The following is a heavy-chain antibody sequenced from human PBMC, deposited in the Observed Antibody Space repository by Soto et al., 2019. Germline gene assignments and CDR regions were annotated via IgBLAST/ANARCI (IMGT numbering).Heavy chain of an antibody. D-gene: IGHD2-15*01. CDR3: AREAPYCSGGSCDSYYMDV. CDR2: MNPNSGNT. Sequence: QVQLVQSGAEVKKPGASVKVSCKASGYTFTSYDINWVRQATGQGLEWMGWMNPNSGNTGYAQKFQGRVTMTRNTSISTAYMELSSLRSEDTAVYYCAREAPYCSGGSCDSYYMDVWGKGTTVTVSS. CDR1: GYTFTSYD. V-gene: IGHV1-8*01. J-gene: IGHJ6*03.